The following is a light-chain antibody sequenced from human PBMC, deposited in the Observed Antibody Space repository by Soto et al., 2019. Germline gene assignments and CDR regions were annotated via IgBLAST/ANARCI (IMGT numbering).Light chain of an antibody. J-gene: IGKJ3*01. CDR2: AAS. CDR3: QQYGGSPFT. CDR1: QSVSVNS. V-gene: IGKV3-20*01. Sequence: EIVLTQSPGTLSLSPGERATHSCRASQSVSVNSLAWYQQKGGQAPRLLIYAASTRATGVPDRFSGTGSGTDFALTISRLETDDSAVYYCQQYGGSPFTFGPRTKVDI.